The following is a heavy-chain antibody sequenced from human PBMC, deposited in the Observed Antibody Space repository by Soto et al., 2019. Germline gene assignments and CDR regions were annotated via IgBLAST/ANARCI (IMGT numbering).Heavy chain of an antibody. CDR2: IYISENT. V-gene: IGHV4-4*07. J-gene: IGHJ4*02. D-gene: IGHD6-13*01. CDR1: GGSISSEY. CDR3: ERGVGRSSWTSFDS. Sequence: TSETLSLTCNVSGGSISSEYWSWIRQPTGKGLEWIGRIYISENTHYNPSLRSRVSMSLGTSKNQLSLNLSSVTAADTAVYYSERGVGRSSWTSFDSWGQGTLVTVSS.